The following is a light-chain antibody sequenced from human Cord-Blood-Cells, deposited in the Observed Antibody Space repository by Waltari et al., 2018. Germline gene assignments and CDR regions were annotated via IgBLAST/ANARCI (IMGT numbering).Light chain of an antibody. CDR3: AAWDDSLNGYV. CDR2: SNN. J-gene: IGLJ1*01. Sequence: QSVLTQPPSASGTPGQRVTISCSGCSSTLGSTTVTWYQQLPGTAPKLLIYSNNQRPSGVPDRFSGSKSGTSASLAISGLQSEDEADYYCAAWDDSLNGYVFGTGTKVTVL. V-gene: IGLV1-44*01. CDR1: SSTLGSTT.